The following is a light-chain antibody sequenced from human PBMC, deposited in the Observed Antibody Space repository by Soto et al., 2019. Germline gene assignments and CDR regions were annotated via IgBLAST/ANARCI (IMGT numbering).Light chain of an antibody. CDR2: YDS. J-gene: IGLJ1*01. CDR1: NIGSKR. Sequence: SYELTQPPSVSVASEKTARLTCGGDNIGSKRVHWYRQKPGQAPVLVIYYDSDRPSGIPERFSGSNSGNTATLTINRVEAGDEADYYCQVWDITTDHYVFGTGTKVTVL. CDR3: QVWDITTDHYV. V-gene: IGLV3-21*04.